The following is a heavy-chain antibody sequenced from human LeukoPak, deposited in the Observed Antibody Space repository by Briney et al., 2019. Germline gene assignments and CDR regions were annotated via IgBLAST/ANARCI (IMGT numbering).Heavy chain of an antibody. CDR2: VMSGRGST. CDR1: GFSVSDYS. Sequence: GGSLRLSCAASGFSVSDYSISWIRQSPGKGPEWISYVMSGRGSTNYAGSVKGRFTISRDNAKNSVALQLEGLRADDTAVYFCTRERRGSYYAFESWGQGTLVTVSS. CDR3: TRERRGSYYAFES. J-gene: IGHJ4*02. D-gene: IGHD3-16*01. V-gene: IGHV3-11*05.